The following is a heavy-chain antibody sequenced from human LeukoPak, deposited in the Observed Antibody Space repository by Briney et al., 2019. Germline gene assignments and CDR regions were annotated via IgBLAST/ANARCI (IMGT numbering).Heavy chain of an antibody. CDR1: GGSISSYY. V-gene: IGHV4-59*05. CDR3: ARRSDSYGYGVADYFDY. Sequence: SETLSLTCTVSGGSISSYYWSWIRQPPGKGLEWIGSIYYSGSTYYNPSLKSRVTISVDTSKNQFSLKLSSVTSADTAVYYCARRSDSYGYGVADYFDYWGQGTLVTVSS. CDR2: IYYSGST. J-gene: IGHJ4*02. D-gene: IGHD5-18*01.